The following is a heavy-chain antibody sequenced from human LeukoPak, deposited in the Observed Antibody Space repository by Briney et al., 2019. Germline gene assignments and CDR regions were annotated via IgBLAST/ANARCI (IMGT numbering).Heavy chain of an antibody. CDR1: GFTFSNYA. V-gene: IGHV3-30*04. D-gene: IGHD6-19*01. CDR2: ISYDGGDK. J-gene: IGHJ3*02. Sequence: GGSLRLSCAASGFTFSNYAMHWVRQAPGKGLEWVAVISYDGGDKYYADSVKGRFTISRDNSKNTLYLQMNSLRAEDTAVYHCARDLRWLDAFDIWGQGTMVTVSS. CDR3: ARDLRWLDAFDI.